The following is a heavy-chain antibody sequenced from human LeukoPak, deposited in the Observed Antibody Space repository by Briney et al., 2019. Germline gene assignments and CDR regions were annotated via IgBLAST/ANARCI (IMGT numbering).Heavy chain of an antibody. D-gene: IGHD6-13*01. CDR1: GFTFSSYS. CDR3: ARDVSSSWSPFFDY. J-gene: IGHJ4*02. V-gene: IGHV3-21*01. Sequence: GGSLRLSCAASGFTFSSYSMNWVRQAPGKGLEGVSSISSSSSYIYYADSVKGRFTISRDNAKNSLYLQMNSLRAEDTAVYYCARDVSSSWSPFFDYWGQGTLVTVSS. CDR2: ISSSSSYI.